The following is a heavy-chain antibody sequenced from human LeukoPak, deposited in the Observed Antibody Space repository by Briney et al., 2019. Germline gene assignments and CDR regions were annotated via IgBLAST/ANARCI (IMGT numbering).Heavy chain of an antibody. CDR3: ARDKSLYAFDI. CDR1: GGSISSYY. CDR2: IYYSGST. Sequence: SETLFLTCTVSGGSISSYYWSWIRQPPGKGLEWIGYIYYSGSTNYNPSLKSRVTISVDTSKNQFSLKLSSVTAADTAVYYCARDKSLYAFDIWGQGTMVTVSS. J-gene: IGHJ3*02. V-gene: IGHV4-59*01.